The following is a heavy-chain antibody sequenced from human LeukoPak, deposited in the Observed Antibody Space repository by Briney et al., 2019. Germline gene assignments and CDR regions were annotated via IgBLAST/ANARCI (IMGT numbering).Heavy chain of an antibody. CDR1: GDSISSSF. CDR2: IYYSGST. Sequence: SETLSLTCTVSGDSISSSFWNWIRQPPGQRLEWIGNIYYSGSTNYNPALKSRVTFSVDTTKNQVSLKLSSAAGADTAVYYCARGALGAHPVDYWGQGALVIVSS. CDR3: ARGALGAHPVDY. V-gene: IGHV4-59*01. J-gene: IGHJ4*02. D-gene: IGHD1-26*01.